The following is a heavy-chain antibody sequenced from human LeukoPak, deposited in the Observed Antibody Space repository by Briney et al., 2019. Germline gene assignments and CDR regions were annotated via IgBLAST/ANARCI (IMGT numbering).Heavy chain of an antibody. D-gene: IGHD3/OR15-3a*01. Sequence: PSETLSLTCTVSGVSISSGNSYWGWIRQPPGKGLDWIGSIYYSGNTYYNASLKSQVSISIDTSKNQFSLRLTSVTAADTAVYYCARQTGSGLFILPGGQGTLVTVSS. V-gene: IGHV4-39*01. CDR1: GVSISSGNSY. CDR3: ARQTGSGLFILP. J-gene: IGHJ4*02. CDR2: IYYSGNT.